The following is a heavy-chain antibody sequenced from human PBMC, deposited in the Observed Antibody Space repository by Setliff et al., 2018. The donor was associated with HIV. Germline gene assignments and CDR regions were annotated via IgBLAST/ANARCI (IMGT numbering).Heavy chain of an antibody. V-gene: IGHV1-8*01. D-gene: IGHD2-2*01. CDR3: ARGYCSSTSCYGIYYFDN. J-gene: IGHJ4*02. Sequence: ASVKVSRKASGYNFTSHDVNWVRQAPGQGLEWMGWMNPKSGNTGYARKFQGRVTMTRKTSISTAYMELRSLRSDDTAVYYCARGYCSSTSCYGIYYFDNWGQGTPVTVSS. CDR1: GYNFTSHD. CDR2: MNPKSGNT.